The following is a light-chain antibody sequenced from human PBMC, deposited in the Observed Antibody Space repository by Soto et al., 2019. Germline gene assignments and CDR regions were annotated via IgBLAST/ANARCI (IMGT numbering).Light chain of an antibody. J-gene: IGKJ3*01. V-gene: IGKV4-1*01. CDR2: WAS. CDR3: QQYYTIPLT. Sequence: DIVMTQSPDFLAVSPGERATINCKSSQTVLHTSDNRNYLAWYQQKPGQPPKLLIYWASTREFGVPDRFSGGGSGTDFTLTISTLEAEDVAVYYCQQYYTIPLTFGPGTKVDIK. CDR1: QTVLHTSDNRNY.